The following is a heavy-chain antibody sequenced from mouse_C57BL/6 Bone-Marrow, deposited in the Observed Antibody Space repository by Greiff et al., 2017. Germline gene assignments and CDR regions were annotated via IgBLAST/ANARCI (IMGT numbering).Heavy chain of an antibody. J-gene: IGHJ2*01. CDR2: IDPSDSYT. CDR1: GYTFTSYW. V-gene: IGHV1-69*01. CDR3: AREGAYYRSYFDY. D-gene: IGHD2-12*01. Sequence: VQLQQPGAELVMPGASVKLSCKASGYTFTSYWMHWVKQRPGQGLEWIGEIDPSDSYTNYNQKFKGKSTLTVDKSSRTAYMQISSLTSEDSAVYYCAREGAYYRSYFDYWGQGTTLTVSS.